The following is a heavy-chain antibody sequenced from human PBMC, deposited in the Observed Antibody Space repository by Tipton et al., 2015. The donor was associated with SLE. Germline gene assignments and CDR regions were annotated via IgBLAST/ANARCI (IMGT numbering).Heavy chain of an antibody. CDR2: IYYSGST. CDR3: ARGGRELVVFTWFDR. CDR1: GGSISRYS. D-gene: IGHD3-10*01. Sequence: TLSLTCTVSGGSISRYSWSWIRQPPGKGLEWIGYIYYSGSTNYNPSLKSRVTISVDTSENQVSLNLGSVTAADTAIYYCARGGRELVVFTWFDRWGQGTLVTVSS. V-gene: IGHV4-59*12. J-gene: IGHJ5*02.